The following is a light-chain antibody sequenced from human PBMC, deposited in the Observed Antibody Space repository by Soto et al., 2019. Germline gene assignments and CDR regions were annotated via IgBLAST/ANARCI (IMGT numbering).Light chain of an antibody. V-gene: IGKV1-27*01. CDR2: AAS. J-gene: IGKJ1*01. CDR3: ERYSQGST. CDR1: QGISNT. Sequence: DIQMTKSPSSLSASVGDRVTITCLARQGISNTLAWYQQQPGRVPTLLIYAASILQSGVPPRFSGSGSGRDFTLTMCSLQPEDVGTFYGERYSQGSTFGHGTQVEI.